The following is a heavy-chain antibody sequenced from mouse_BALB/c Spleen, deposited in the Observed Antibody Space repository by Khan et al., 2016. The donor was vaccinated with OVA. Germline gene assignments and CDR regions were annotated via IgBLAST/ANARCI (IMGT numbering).Heavy chain of an antibody. V-gene: IGHV3-2*02. Sequence: VQLKESGPGLVKPSQSLSLTCTVTGYSITSDYAWNWIRQFPGNKLEWLGYISYSGNTKYNPSLKSRISVTRDTSKNQFFLQLNSVTTEDTATYDCARVHGGDFDYWGQGTTLTVSA. J-gene: IGHJ2*01. CDR3: ARVHGGDFDY. CDR2: ISYSGNT. CDR1: GYSITSDYA.